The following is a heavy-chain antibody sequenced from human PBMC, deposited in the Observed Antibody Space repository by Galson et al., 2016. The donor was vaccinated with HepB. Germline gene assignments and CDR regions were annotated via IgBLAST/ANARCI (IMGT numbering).Heavy chain of an antibody. V-gene: IGHV5-51*01. D-gene: IGHD1-26*01. CDR2: IYPDDSDT. Sequence: QSGAEVKKPGESLKISCKGSRYNFANYWIGWVRQTPGKGLEWLGVIYPDDSDTRYSPSLQAHITISAAKSVNTAYLQWSSLKASDTATYYCATHLVPRGGTYQVYDPWGQGTLVTVSS. CDR1: RYNFANYW. J-gene: IGHJ5*02. CDR3: ATHLVPRGGTYQVYDP.